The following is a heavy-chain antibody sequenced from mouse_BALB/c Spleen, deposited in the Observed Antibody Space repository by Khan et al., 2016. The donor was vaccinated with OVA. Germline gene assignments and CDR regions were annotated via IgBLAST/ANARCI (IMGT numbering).Heavy chain of an antibody. D-gene: IGHD2-2*01. CDR3: TRSGYGSFAY. CDR2: INPSSGGT. CDR1: GYTFTSYY. Sequence: QVQLKQSGAELVKPGASVRLSCKASGYTFTSYYLYWVKQRPGQGLEWIGDINPSSGGTNFNEKFKSKATMTVDKSSSTAYIQLNSLTTEDSAVCYCTRSGYGSFAYWGQGTLVTVSA. J-gene: IGHJ3*01. V-gene: IGHV1S81*02.